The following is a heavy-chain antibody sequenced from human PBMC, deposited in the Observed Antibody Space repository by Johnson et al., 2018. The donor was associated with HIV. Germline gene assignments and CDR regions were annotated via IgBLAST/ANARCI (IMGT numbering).Heavy chain of an antibody. CDR2: IYSGGST. D-gene: IGHD3-3*01. Sequence: VQLVESGGGLIQPGGSLRLSCAASGFTVSSNYMSWVRQAPGKGLEWVSVIYSGGSTYYADSVKGRFTISRDNSKNTLYLQMNSLRAEDTAVNYCARGNYDFWSGRHRGAFDIWGQGTMVTVSS. CDR1: GFTVSSNY. V-gene: IGHV3-53*01. J-gene: IGHJ3*02. CDR3: ARGNYDFWSGRHRGAFDI.